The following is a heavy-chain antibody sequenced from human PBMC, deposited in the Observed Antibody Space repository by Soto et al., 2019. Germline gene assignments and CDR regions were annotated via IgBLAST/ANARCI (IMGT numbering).Heavy chain of an antibody. CDR2: ISAYNGNT. V-gene: IGHV1-18*01. D-gene: IGHD3-9*01. Sequence: ASVKVSCKASGYTFTSYGISWVRQAPGQGLEWMGWISAYNGNTNYAQKHQGRVTMTTDTSTSTAYMELRSLRSDDTAVYYCARDANYDILTGRGGFDPWGQGTLVTVSS. CDR3: ARDANYDILTGRGGFDP. J-gene: IGHJ5*02. CDR1: GYTFTSYG.